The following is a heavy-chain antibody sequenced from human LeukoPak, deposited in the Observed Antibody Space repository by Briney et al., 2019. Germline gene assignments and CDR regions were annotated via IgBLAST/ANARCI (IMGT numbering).Heavy chain of an antibody. D-gene: IGHD3-22*01. J-gene: IGHJ3*01. V-gene: IGHV3-21*01. Sequence: GGSLRLSCVASGFSLSPDSMDWVRQAPGKGLEWVSSISSSTSDIYYADSVKGRFTISRDNARNSLYLQMSSLRAEDTALYYCARPNYPESSGYENDAFDLWGQGTMVTVSS. CDR2: ISSSTSDI. CDR1: GFSLSPDS. CDR3: ARPNYPESSGYENDAFDL.